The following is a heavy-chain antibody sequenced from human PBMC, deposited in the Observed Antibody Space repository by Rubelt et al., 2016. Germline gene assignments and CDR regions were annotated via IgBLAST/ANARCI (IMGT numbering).Heavy chain of an antibody. CDR3: ARGGRYYGSGSYQRHNWFDP. J-gene: IGHJ5*02. CDR2: INHSGSP. CDR1: GGSFSGYY. V-gene: IGHV4-34*01. Sequence: QVQLQQWGAGLLKPSETLSLTCAVYGGSFSGYYWSWIRQPPGKGLEWIGEINHSGSPNYNPSLKSRVIRSGDTAKNQFSRKLGSGTGADTAVYYCARGGRYYGSGSYQRHNWFDPWDQGTLVTVSS. D-gene: IGHD3-10*01.